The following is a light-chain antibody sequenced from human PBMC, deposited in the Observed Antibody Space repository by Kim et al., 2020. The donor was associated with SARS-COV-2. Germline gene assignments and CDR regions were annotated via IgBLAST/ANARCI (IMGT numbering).Light chain of an antibody. CDR2: ATS. V-gene: IGKV3-20*01. Sequence: SPGERATLSCRTSQSVSSRYLAWYQQKPAQAPRLLIYATSSRTPGIPDRFSGSGSGTDFTLTISRLEPEDFALYYCQQYGTSPTTFGQGTRLEIK. CDR1: QSVSSRY. J-gene: IGKJ5*01. CDR3: QQYGTSPTT.